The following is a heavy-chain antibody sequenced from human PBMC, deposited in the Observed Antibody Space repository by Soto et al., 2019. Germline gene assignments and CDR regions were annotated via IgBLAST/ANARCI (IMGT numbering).Heavy chain of an antibody. V-gene: IGHV4-34*01. CDR1: GGSFSGYY. CDR3: ARGPYYYDSSGYYLGY. J-gene: IGHJ4*02. CDR2: IYYSGST. Sequence: QVQLQQWGAGLLKPSETLSLTCAVYGGSFSGYYWSWIRQPPGKGLEWIGYIYYSGSTYYNPSLKRRVTISVDTSKNQFSLKLSSVTAADTAVYYCARGPYYYDSSGYYLGYWGQGTLVTVSS. D-gene: IGHD3-22*01.